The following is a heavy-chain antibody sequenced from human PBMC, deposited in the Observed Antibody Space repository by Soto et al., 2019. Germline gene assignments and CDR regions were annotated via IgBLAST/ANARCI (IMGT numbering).Heavy chain of an antibody. CDR3: ARATLYCSGGSCYDY. CDR1: GGSISSGGYS. J-gene: IGHJ4*02. CDR2: IYHSGST. D-gene: IGHD2-15*01. V-gene: IGHV4-30-2*01. Sequence: QLQLQESGSGLVKPSQTLSLTCAVSGGSISSGGYSWSWIRQPPGKGLEWIGYIYHSGSTYYNPSLKSRVTISVDRSKNQFSLKLSSVTAADTAVYYCARATLYCSGGSCYDYWGQGTLVTVSS.